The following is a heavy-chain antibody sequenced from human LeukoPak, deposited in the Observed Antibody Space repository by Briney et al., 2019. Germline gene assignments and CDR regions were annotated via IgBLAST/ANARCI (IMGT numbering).Heavy chain of an antibody. D-gene: IGHD5-18*01. CDR3: ARSTGNTAMVPEGIDY. J-gene: IGHJ4*02. CDR2: INPNSGGT. V-gene: IGHV1-2*02. CDR1: GYTFTVYY. Sequence: ASVKVSCKASGYTFTVYYMHWVRQAPGQGLEWMGWINPNSGGTNYAQKFQGRVTMTRDTSISTAYMELSRLRSDDTAVYYCARSTGNTAMVPEGIDYWGQGTLVTVSS.